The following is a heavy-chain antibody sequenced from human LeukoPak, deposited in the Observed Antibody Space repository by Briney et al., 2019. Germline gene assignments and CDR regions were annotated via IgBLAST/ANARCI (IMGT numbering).Heavy chain of an antibody. J-gene: IGHJ5*02. Sequence: SETLSLTCAVYGGSFSGYYWSWIRQPPGKGLEWIGEINHSGSTNYNPSLKGRVTIPVDTSKNQFSLKLSSVTAADTAVYYCARSKYYDYVWGSYRNWFDPWGQGTLVTVSS. CDR2: INHSGST. CDR3: ARSKYYDYVWGSYRNWFDP. V-gene: IGHV4-34*01. CDR1: GGSFSGYY. D-gene: IGHD3-16*02.